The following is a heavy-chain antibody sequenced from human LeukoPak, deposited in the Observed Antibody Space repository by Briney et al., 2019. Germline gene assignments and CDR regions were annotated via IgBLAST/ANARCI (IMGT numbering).Heavy chain of an antibody. D-gene: IGHD3-10*01. V-gene: IGHV4-59*01. CDR1: GFTFSSYG. CDR2: FYHIGNT. J-gene: IGHJ4*02. CDR3: ARVGGSGSYYTYYLDY. Sequence: GSLRLSCAASGFTFSSYGMHWIRQPPGKGLEWIGYFYHIGNTNYNPSLKSRVTISMDTSRNQFSLKLRSVAAADTAVYYCARVGGSGSYYTYYLDYWGQGTLVTVSS.